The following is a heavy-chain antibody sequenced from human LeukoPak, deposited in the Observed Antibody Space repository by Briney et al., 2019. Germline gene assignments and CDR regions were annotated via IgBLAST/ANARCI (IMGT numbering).Heavy chain of an antibody. V-gene: IGHV3-7*01. Sequence: GGSLRLSCAASGFTFSSYWMSWVRQAPGKGLEWVANIKQEGTEKYYGDSVKGRFTISRDNAKNSLYLQMNSLRAEDTAVYYCGRFHRGFYDLDYWGQGTLVTVSS. CDR2: IKQEGTEK. CDR3: GRFHRGFYDLDY. CDR1: GFTFSSYW. D-gene: IGHD2/OR15-2a*01. J-gene: IGHJ4*02.